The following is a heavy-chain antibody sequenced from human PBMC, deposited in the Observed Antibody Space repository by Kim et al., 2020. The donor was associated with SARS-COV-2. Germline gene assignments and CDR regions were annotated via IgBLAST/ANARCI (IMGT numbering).Heavy chain of an antibody. CDR3: ARDFWPDFWSGYTFDY. CDR1: GYTFTGYY. CDR2: INPNSGGT. V-gene: IGHV1-2*06. Sequence: ASVKVSCKASGYTFTGYYMHWVRQAPGQGLEWMGRINPNSGGTNYAQKFQGRVTMTRDTSISTAYMELSRLRSDDTAVYYCARDFWPDFWSGYTFDYWGQGTLVTVSS. D-gene: IGHD3-3*01. J-gene: IGHJ4*02.